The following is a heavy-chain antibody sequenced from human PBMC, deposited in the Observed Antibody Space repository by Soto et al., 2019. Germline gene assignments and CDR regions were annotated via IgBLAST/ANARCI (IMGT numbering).Heavy chain of an antibody. D-gene: IGHD5-18*01. CDR2: ISGSDGRT. V-gene: IGHV3-23*01. J-gene: IGHJ4*02. Sequence: GGSLRLSCAASGFTFSSYAMSWVRQAPGKGLEWVSTISGSDGRTYSTDSVKDRFTISRDNSRNTAYLQMNSLRVEDTAVYYCAKGVPQYTPLALFDYWGRGTMVTVYS. CDR1: GFTFSSYA. CDR3: AKGVPQYTPLALFDY.